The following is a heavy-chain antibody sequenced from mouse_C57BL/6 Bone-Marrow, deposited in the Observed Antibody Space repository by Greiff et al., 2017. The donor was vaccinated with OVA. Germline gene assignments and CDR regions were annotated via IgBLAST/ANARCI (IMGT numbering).Heavy chain of an antibody. CDR3: VREHAWFAY. J-gene: IGHJ3*01. Sequence: EVKLMESGGGLAQPKGSLKLSCAASGFSFNTYAMNWVRQAPGKGLEWVARIRSKSNNYATYYADSGKDRFTISRDDSESLLYLKMDNFETEYSAMYYFVREHAWFAYWGQGTLVTVSA. V-gene: IGHV10-1*01. CDR1: GFSFNTYA. CDR2: IRSKSNNYAT.